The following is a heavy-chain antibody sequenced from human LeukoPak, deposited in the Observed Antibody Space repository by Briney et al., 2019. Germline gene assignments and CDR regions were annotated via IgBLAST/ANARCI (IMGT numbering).Heavy chain of an antibody. CDR2: VLYSGST. D-gene: IGHD2-2*01. J-gene: IGHJ3*02. CDR3: ARGIAVPTTVYGYDI. CDR1: GDSISNYY. V-gene: IGHV4-59*01. Sequence: SETLSLTCIVSGDSISNYYWSWIRHPPGKGLELIGHVLYSGSTNYNPSVKGRVTISLDTSRTQFSLKLTSVTAADTAKYYCARGIAVPTTVYGYDIWGQGTMVTVSS.